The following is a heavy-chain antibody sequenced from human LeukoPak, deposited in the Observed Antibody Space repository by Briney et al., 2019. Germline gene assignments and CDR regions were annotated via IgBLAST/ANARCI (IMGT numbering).Heavy chain of an antibody. CDR2: IYYSGST. CDR1: GGSISSYY. D-gene: IGHD3-9*01. J-gene: IGHJ6*03. V-gene: IGHV4-59*01. Sequence: SETLSLTCTVSGGSISSYYWSWIRQPPGKGLEWIGYIYYSGSTNYNPSLKSRVTISVDTSKNQFSLKLSSVTAADTAVYYCARSNLSYYDILTGYVLDLNYYYYYYMDVWGKGTTVTVSS. CDR3: ARSNLSYYDILTGYVLDLNYYYYYYMDV.